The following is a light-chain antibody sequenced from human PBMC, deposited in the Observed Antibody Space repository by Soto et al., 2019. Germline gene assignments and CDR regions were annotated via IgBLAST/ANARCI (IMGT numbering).Light chain of an antibody. CDR1: QSVSSSY. J-gene: IGKJ1*01. CDR3: QQWGT. Sequence: EIVLTQSPGTLSLSPGERATLSCRASQSVSSSYLAWYQQKPGQAPRLLIYGASSRATGIPDRVTGSGSGTEFTLTISSLQSEDFAVYYCQQWGTFGQGTKVDIK. V-gene: IGKV3-20*01. CDR2: GAS.